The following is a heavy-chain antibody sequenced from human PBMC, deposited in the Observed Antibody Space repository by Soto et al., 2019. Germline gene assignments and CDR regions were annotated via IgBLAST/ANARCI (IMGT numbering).Heavy chain of an antibody. J-gene: IGHJ4*02. V-gene: IGHV4-38-2*02. CDR2: IYHSGST. CDR1: CYSIISGYY. D-gene: IGHD6-19*01. Sequence: PSETLSLTCAFSCYSIISGYYWGWIRQPPGKGLEWIGSIYHSGSTYYNPSLKGRVTISVDTSKNQFSLKLSSVTAADTAVYYCARDSSGWYYYFDYRGQGTLVTVSS. CDR3: ARDSSGWYYYFDY.